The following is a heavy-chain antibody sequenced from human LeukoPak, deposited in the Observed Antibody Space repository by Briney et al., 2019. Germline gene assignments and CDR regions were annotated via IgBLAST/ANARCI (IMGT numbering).Heavy chain of an antibody. CDR1: GFTFSSYS. D-gene: IGHD6-19*01. CDR2: ISSSSSYI. J-gene: IGHJ4*02. CDR3: ARDPYSSGWYDWGDY. Sequence: GGSLRLSCAASGFTFSSYSMNWVRQAPGKGLEWVSSISSSSSYIYYADSVKGRFTISRDNAKNSLYLQMNSLRAEDTAVYYCARDPYSSGWYDWGDYWGQGTPVTVSS. V-gene: IGHV3-21*01.